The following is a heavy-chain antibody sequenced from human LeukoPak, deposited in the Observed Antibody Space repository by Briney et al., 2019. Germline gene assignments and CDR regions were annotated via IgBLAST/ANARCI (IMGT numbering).Heavy chain of an antibody. CDR2: IYTSGST. V-gene: IGHV4-4*07. CDR1: GSSISSYY. D-gene: IGHD6-19*01. CDR3: ARSYIAVAVCWFDP. Sequence: KPSETLSLTCTVSGSSISSYYWSWIRQPAGKGLEWIGRIYTSGSTNYNPSLKSRVTVSVDTSKNQFSLKLSSVTAADTAVYYCARSYIAVAVCWFDPWGQGTLVTVSS. J-gene: IGHJ5*02.